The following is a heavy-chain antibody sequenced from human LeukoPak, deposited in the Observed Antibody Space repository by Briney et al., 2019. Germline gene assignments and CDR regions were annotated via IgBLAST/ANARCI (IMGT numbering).Heavy chain of an antibody. J-gene: IGHJ4*02. CDR2: INPSGGST. D-gene: IGHD3-22*01. Sequence: ASVKVSCKASGYTFTSYGLSWVRQAPGQGLEWMGIINPSGGSTSYAQKFQGRVTMTRDTSTSTVYMELSSLRSEDTAVYYCAREIRIHYYDSSGIDYWGQGTLVTVSS. CDR3: AREIRIHYYDSSGIDY. CDR1: GYTFTSYG. V-gene: IGHV1-46*01.